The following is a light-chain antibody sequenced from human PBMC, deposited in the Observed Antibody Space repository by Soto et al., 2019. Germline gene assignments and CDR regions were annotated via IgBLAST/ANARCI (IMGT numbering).Light chain of an antibody. J-gene: IGKJ1*01. CDR3: PRYGSLSWT. Sequence: IVLTHSPGTLSLSPGERATLSCRARQSVSSNYLAWYQQKPGQAPRLLIYGASTRATGVPDRFSGSGSGTDFTLTISRLEPEDFAVYHCPRYGSLSWTVGQGPKVDIK. CDR2: GAS. V-gene: IGKV3-20*01. CDR1: QSVSSNY.